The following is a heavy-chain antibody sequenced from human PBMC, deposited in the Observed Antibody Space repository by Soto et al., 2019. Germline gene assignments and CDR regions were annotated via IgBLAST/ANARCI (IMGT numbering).Heavy chain of an antibody. CDR1: GFTFSTYN. CDR3: ARVPLTCGGDCYIADY. Sequence: GGSLRLSCAASGFTFSTYNMNWVRQAPGKGLEWVSYISSSSRAIYYADSVKGRFTISRDNAKNSLYLQMNSLRDEDTAVYYCARVPLTCGGDCYIADYWGQGTLVTVSS. CDR2: ISSSSRAI. V-gene: IGHV3-48*02. D-gene: IGHD2-21*02. J-gene: IGHJ4*02.